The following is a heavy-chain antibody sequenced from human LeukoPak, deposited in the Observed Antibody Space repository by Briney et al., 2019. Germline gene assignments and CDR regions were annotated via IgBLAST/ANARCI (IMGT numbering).Heavy chain of an antibody. Sequence: SGGSLRDSRAASGFTFSDHYLDRIRQAPGKGLEWVGRIRNKANSYTTEYAASVKGRFTISRDDSKNSLYLQMNSLKTEDTAVYCCVRVASIFFDYWGQAALVTVSS. J-gene: IGHJ4*02. CDR1: GFTFSDHY. D-gene: IGHD3-3*02. V-gene: IGHV3-72*01. CDR2: IRNKANSYTT. CDR3: VRVASIFFDY.